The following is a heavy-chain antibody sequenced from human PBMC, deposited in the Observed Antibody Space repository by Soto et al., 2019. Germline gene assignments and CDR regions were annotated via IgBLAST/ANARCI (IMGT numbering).Heavy chain of an antibody. CDR2: IIPILGLA. Sequence: QVQLVQSGAEVKKPGSSVKVSCKASGGTFSSYIISWVRQAPGQGLEWMGRIIPILGLANYAQKFQCRVTITADKSTSTAYMELSSLRSEDTAVYYCARDRTTGTTAWFDPWGQGTLLTVSS. J-gene: IGHJ5*02. CDR1: GGTFSSYI. CDR3: ARDRTTGTTAWFDP. V-gene: IGHV1-69*08. D-gene: IGHD1-1*01.